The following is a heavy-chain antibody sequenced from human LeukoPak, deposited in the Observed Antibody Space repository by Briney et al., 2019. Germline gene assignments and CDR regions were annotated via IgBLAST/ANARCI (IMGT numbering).Heavy chain of an antibody. D-gene: IGHD3-9*01. Sequence: PGGSLRLSCAASGFTFSSYAMSWVRQAPGKGLEWVSAISGSGGSTYYADSVKGRFTISRDNSKNTLYLQMNSLRAEDTAVYYCAKSRRFELRYFDWLLSLPNWLDPWGQGTLVTVSS. CDR2: ISGSGGST. J-gene: IGHJ5*02. CDR3: AKSRRFELRYFDWLLSLPNWLDP. CDR1: GFTFSSYA. V-gene: IGHV3-23*01.